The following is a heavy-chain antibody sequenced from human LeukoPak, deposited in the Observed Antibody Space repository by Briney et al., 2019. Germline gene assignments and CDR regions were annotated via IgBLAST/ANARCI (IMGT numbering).Heavy chain of an antibody. CDR1: GGSISSYY. Sequence: SETLSLTCTVSGGSISSYYWSWIRQPPRKGLERIGYIYYSGSTNYSPSLKSRVTISVDTSKNQFSLKLSSVTAADTAVYYCAREGRDCSSTSCYTAFDIWGQGTMVTVSS. V-gene: IGHV4-59*01. D-gene: IGHD2-2*02. CDR2: IYYSGST. J-gene: IGHJ3*02. CDR3: AREGRDCSSTSCYTAFDI.